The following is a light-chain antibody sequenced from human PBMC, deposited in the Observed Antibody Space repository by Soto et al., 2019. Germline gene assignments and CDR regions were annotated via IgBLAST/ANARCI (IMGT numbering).Light chain of an antibody. Sequence: DIQMTQAPSSLSASVGDRVTITCRARQDISTYLAWYQQKPGKVTKLLISAAYTLQSGVPPRFRSSASGTEFTLNISSLQPEYFAAYYCQKNGNSALTCGGGTKVEIK. CDR2: AAY. V-gene: IGKV1-27*01. CDR1: QDISTY. CDR3: QKNGNSALT. J-gene: IGKJ4*01.